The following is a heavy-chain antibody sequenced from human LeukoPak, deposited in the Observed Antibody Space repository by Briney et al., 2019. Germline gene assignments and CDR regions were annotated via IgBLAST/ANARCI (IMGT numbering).Heavy chain of an antibody. Sequence: PGGSLRLSCAASGFFFSNFAMHWVRQAPGKGLEWVALISYDGSHTYYADSMKGRFTISRDNSRNVLYLQMTSLSGDDSAVYYCAREEQELVRDYYYYMDVWGKGTTVTVSS. CDR2: ISYDGSHT. CDR3: AREEQELVRDYYYYMDV. J-gene: IGHJ6*03. V-gene: IGHV3-30*01. CDR1: GFFFSNFA. D-gene: IGHD6-13*01.